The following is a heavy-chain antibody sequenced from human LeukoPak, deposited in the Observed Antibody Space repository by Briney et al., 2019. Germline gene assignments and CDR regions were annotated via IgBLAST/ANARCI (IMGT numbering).Heavy chain of an antibody. V-gene: IGHV3-21*01. CDR2: ISSSSSYI. J-gene: IGHJ4*02. CDR3: ARAQAYSSGWNFDY. Sequence: GGSLRLSCAASGFTFSSYSLNWVRQAPGKGLEWVSSISSSSSYIYYADSVKGRFTISRDNAKNSLYLQMNSLRAEDTAVYYCARAQAYSSGWNFDYWGQGTLVTVSS. CDR1: GFTFSSYS. D-gene: IGHD6-19*01.